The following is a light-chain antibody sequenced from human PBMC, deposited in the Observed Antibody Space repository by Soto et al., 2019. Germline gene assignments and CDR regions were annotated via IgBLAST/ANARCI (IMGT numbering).Light chain of an antibody. CDR1: SFDVGGYNY. Sequence: QSVLTQPPSASGSPGQSVTISCTGTSFDVGGYNYVSWYQQHPGKAPKLMIYEVTKRPSGVPDRFSGSKSGNTASLTVSGLQAEDEADYYCSSYAGSNNLVFGGGTKVTVL. V-gene: IGLV2-8*01. CDR2: EVT. J-gene: IGLJ3*02. CDR3: SSYAGSNNLV.